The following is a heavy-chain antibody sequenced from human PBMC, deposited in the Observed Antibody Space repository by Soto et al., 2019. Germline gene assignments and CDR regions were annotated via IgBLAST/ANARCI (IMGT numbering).Heavy chain of an antibody. D-gene: IGHD6-13*01. CDR1: GGSISSYF. CDR3: ARDLAAVPRAFDY. J-gene: IGHJ4*02. CDR2: VYSTGTT. Sequence: SETLSLTCTVSGGSISSYFYIWVRQPPGNGLDWIGSVYSTGTTDYNPSLMSRVTISVDTSKPQFSLNLRSVTAADTAVYYCARDLAAVPRAFDYWGRGTLVTVSS. V-gene: IGHV4-59*01.